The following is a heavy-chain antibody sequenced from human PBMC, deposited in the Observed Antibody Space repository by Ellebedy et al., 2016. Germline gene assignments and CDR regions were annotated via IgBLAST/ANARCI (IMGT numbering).Heavy chain of an antibody. CDR3: ASIFGEYGNGYYYYGMAV. CDR2: ISSSSSTI. J-gene: IGHJ6*02. Sequence: GESLKISXAASGFTFSSYSMNWVRQAPGKGLEWVSYISSSSSTIYYADSVKGRFTISRDNAKNSLYLQMNSLRDEDTAVYYCASIFGEYGNGYYYYGMAVWGQGSTVTVSS. D-gene: IGHD3-10*02. V-gene: IGHV3-48*02. CDR1: GFTFSSYS.